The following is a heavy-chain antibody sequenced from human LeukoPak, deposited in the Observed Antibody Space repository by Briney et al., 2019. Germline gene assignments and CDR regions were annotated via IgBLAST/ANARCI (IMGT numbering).Heavy chain of an antibody. Sequence: ASVKVPCKTSGYIFSNHYIHWVRQAPGQGPEWMGIIRASSGRADYTQKFQGRVTMTRDMSTTTVYMELTTLGSDDTAVYFCAREPPESYYFDYWGQGTLVTVSS. CDR1: GYIFSNHY. V-gene: IGHV1-46*01. CDR3: AREPPESYYFDY. J-gene: IGHJ4*02. D-gene: IGHD2/OR15-2a*01. CDR2: IRASSGRA.